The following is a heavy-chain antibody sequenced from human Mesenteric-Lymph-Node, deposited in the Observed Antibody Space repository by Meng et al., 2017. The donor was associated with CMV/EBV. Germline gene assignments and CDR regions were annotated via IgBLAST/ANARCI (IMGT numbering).Heavy chain of an antibody. J-gene: IGHJ4*02. CDR3: AKMAADSYYFDS. CDR2: IRYDGSDK. V-gene: IGHV3-30*02. Sequence: GGSLRLSCAASGFTFSNYGMHWVRQTPGKGLEWVAFIRYDGSDKYYKDSVKGRFTISRDNSENTVFVQMNSLRAEDTAVYYCAKMAADSYYFDSWGQGTLVTVSS. CDR1: GFTFSNYG. D-gene: IGHD2-21*01.